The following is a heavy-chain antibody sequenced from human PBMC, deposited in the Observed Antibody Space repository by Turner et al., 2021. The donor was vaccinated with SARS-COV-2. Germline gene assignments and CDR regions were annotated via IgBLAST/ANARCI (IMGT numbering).Heavy chain of an antibody. D-gene: IGHD2-15*01. J-gene: IGHJ4*02. CDR1: GYTCSGYY. CDR2: INPNSGGT. CDR3: ARGDIVVVVASTPGDYFDY. V-gene: IGHV1-2*02. Sequence: QVQLVQSGAEVKKPGASVKVSCKASGYTCSGYYIQWVRQAPGQGLEWMGWINPNSGGTNYAQKFQGRVTMTGDTSISTAYMELRRLRSDDTAVFYCARGDIVVVVASTPGDYFDYWGQGTLVTVSS.